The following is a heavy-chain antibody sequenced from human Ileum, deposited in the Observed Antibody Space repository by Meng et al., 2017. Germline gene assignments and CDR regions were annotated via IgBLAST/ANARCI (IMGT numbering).Heavy chain of an antibody. CDR2: IKGDGSGT. CDR3: ARGGPPGSTDY. J-gene: IGHJ4*02. CDR1: GFTFSTYW. Sequence: GGSLRLSCAASGFTFSTYWMHWVRQVPGKRLMWVSQIKGDGSGTSYADSVKGRVTISRDNVKNTLFLQLNSLTAEDTAVYYCARGGPPGSTDYWGQGTLVTVSS. V-gene: IGHV3-74*01. D-gene: IGHD5/OR15-5a*01.